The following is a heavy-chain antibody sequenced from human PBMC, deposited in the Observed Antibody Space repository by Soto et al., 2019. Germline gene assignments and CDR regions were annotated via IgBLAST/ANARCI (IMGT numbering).Heavy chain of an antibody. CDR3: ARDLYSSGYYYYYYGMGV. J-gene: IGHJ6*02. Sequence: GGYLRLSCAASGFTFSSYAMHWVRRAPGKGLEWVAVISYDGSNKYYADSVKGRFTISRDNSKNTLYLQMNSLRAEDTAVYYCARDLYSSGYYYYYYGMGVWGQGTTVTVSS. D-gene: IGHD3-22*01. CDR1: GFTFSSYA. V-gene: IGHV3-30-3*01. CDR2: ISYDGSNK.